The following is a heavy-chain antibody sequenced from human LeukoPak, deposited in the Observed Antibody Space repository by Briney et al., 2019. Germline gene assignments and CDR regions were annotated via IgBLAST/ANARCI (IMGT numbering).Heavy chain of an antibody. CDR3: ARDPVLRYFDWLSRGDYYYYYMDV. Sequence: GGSLRLSCAASGFTFSDYYMSWIRQAPGKGLEWVSYISSSGSTIYYADSVKGRFTISRDNAQNSRYLQMNSLRAEDTAVYYCARDPVLRYFDWLSRGDYYYYYMDVWGKGTTVTVSS. J-gene: IGHJ6*03. D-gene: IGHD3-9*01. CDR1: GFTFSDYY. V-gene: IGHV3-11*01. CDR2: ISSSGSTI.